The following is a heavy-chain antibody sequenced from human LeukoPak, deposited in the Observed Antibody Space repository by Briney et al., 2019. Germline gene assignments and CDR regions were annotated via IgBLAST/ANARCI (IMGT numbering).Heavy chain of an antibody. D-gene: IGHD6-19*01. CDR2: IYYSGSP. J-gene: IGHJ4*02. CDR1: GGSISSSSYY. V-gene: IGHV4-39*01. Sequence: SETLSLTCTVSGGSISSSSYYWGWIRQPPGKGLEWIGSIYYSGSPYYNPSLKSRVTISVDTSKNQFSLKLSSVTAADTAVYYCARQLVSGWYGVDYWGQGTLVTVSS. CDR3: ARQLVSGWYGVDY.